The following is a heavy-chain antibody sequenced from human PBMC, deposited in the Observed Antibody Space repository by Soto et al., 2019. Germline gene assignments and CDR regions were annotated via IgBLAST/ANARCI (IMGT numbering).Heavy chain of an antibody. V-gene: IGHV2-26*01. CDR3: ARIPVVPAAMGGWYDYYGRDV. CDR2: IFSNDEK. Sequence: QVTLKESGPVLVKPTETLTLTCTVSGFSLSNARMGVSWIRQPPGKALEWLAHIFSNDEKSYSTSLKSRLTSSTATSKSQVVLTMTNMDPVDTATYYCARIPVVPAAMGGWYDYYGRDVWGQGTTVTVSS. CDR1: GFSLSNARMG. D-gene: IGHD2-2*01. J-gene: IGHJ6*02.